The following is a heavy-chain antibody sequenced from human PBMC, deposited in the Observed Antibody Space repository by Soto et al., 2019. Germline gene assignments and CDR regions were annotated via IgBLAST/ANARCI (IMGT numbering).Heavy chain of an antibody. CDR2: MNPNSGNT. CDR3: ARVRRYCSGGSCYPRLDY. J-gene: IGHJ4*02. D-gene: IGHD2-15*01. CDR1: GYTFTSYD. Sequence: QVPLVQSGAEVKKPGASVKVSCKASGYTFTSYDINWVRQATGQGLEWMGWMNPNSGNTGYAQKFQGRVTMTRNTSISTAYMELSSLRSEDTAVYYCARVRRYCSGGSCYPRLDYWGQGTLVTVSS. V-gene: IGHV1-8*01.